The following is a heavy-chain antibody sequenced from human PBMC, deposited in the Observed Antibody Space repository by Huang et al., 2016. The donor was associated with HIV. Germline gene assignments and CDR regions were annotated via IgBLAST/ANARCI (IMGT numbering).Heavy chain of an antibody. V-gene: IGHV4-30-4*08. CDR3: ARGPPSLEYCSGSSCWIY. Sequence: QVQLQESGPGLVKPSQPLSLTCSVYGGSTSSGGYSWSWVRQPPGQGLEWIVYIFYSGDTNYNPSLKSRVAMSVDTAKNQVSLRLNSVTAADTAVYYCARGPPSLEYCSGSSCWIYWGQGTLVTVSS. D-gene: IGHD2-15*01. CDR1: GGSTSSGGYS. J-gene: IGHJ4*02. CDR2: IFYSGDT.